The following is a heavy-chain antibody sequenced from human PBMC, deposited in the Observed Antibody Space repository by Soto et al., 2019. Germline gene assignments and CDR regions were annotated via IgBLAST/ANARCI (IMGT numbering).Heavy chain of an antibody. CDR1: GGSISSGGSF. D-gene: IGHD6-13*01. V-gene: IGHV4-31*03. CDR3: ARRESSYAFDI. Sequence: QVQLQESGPGLVKPSQTLSLTCTVSGGSISSGGSFWSWIRQHPGKGLEWIGYIYYSGSTYYNPSLRSRITMSLDTSKNQFCLKLSSVTAADTAVYYCARRESSYAFDIGVQGTMVTVSS. J-gene: IGHJ3*02. CDR2: IYYSGST.